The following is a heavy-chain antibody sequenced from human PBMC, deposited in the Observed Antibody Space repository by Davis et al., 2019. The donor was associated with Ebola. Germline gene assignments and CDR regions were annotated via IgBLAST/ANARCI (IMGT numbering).Heavy chain of an antibody. CDR2: ISYDGSNK. D-gene: IGHD5-18*01. V-gene: IGHV3-30*03. CDR3: AREDSGIGSYGYYYYGMDV. CDR1: GFTFSSYG. Sequence: GESLKISCAASGFTFSSYGMHWVRQAPGKGLEWVAVISYDGSNKYYADYVKGRFTISRDNAKNSLYLQMNSLRAEDTAVYYCAREDSGIGSYGYYYYGMDVWGQGTTVTVSS. J-gene: IGHJ6*02.